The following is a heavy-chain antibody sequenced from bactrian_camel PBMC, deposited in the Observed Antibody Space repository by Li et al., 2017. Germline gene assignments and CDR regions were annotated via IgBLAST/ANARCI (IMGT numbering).Heavy chain of an antibody. Sequence: HVQLVESGGGSVQAGGSLRLSCAVSGYTYTRCTMVGWYRQAPGKEREFVSNIRSGGTTTYADFEKGRFTISQDNAKSTVYLQMNSLKPEDTAMYYCNTGPCGSLIRERNWGQGTQVTVS. J-gene: IGHJ4*01. CDR3: NTGPCGSLIRERN. V-gene: IGHV3S53*01. CDR1: GYTYTRCT. CDR2: IRSGGTT.